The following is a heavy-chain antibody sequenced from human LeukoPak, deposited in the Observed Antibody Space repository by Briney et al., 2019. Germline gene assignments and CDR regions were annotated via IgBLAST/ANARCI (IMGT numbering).Heavy chain of an antibody. J-gene: IGHJ6*02. CDR3: AREDSGYYGSGSYSQGRYYYGMDV. V-gene: IGHV1-69*04. CDR2: IIPILGIA. CDR1: GGTFSSYA. D-gene: IGHD3-10*01. Sequence: ASVKVSRKASGGTFSSYAISWVRQAPGQGLEWMGRIIPILGIANYAQKFQGRVTITADKSTSTAYMELSSLRSEDTAVYYCAREDSGYYGSGSYSQGRYYYGMDVWGQGTTVTVSS.